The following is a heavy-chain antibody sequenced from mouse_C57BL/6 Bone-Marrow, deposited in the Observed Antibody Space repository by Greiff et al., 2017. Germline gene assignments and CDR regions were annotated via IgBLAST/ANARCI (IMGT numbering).Heavy chain of an antibody. J-gene: IGHJ4*01. D-gene: IGHD1-1*01. Sequence: QVQLQQPGAELVRPGTSVKLSCKASGYTFTSYWMHWVKQRPGQGLEWIGVIDPSDSYTNYNQKFKGKATLTVDTSSSTAYMQLSSLTSEDSAVYYCARPLSTVVDYYAMDYWGQGTSVTVSS. V-gene: IGHV1-59*01. CDR2: IDPSDSYT. CDR3: ARPLSTVVDYYAMDY. CDR1: GYTFTSYW.